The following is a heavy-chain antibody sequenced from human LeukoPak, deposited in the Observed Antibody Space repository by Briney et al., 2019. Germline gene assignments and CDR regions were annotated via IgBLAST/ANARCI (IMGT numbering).Heavy chain of an antibody. CDR3: ASVTSSSISEGMDV. CDR2: MHYSGST. D-gene: IGHD6-13*01. V-gene: IGHV4-39*07. Sequence: SETLSLTCSVSGGSITKNGYYWGWIRQSPETGLEWIGSMHYSGSTYYNPSLNSRVTISVDTSKNQFSLKLTSVTAADTAVYYCASVTSSSISEGMDVWGQGTTVTVSS. CDR1: GGSITKNGYY. J-gene: IGHJ6*02.